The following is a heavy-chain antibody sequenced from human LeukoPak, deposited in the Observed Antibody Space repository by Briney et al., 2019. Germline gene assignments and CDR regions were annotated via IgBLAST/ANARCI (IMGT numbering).Heavy chain of an antibody. Sequence: PSETLSLTCAVSGGSISSSNWWSWVRQPPGKGLEWIGYIYYSGSTYYNPSLESRVTISVDTSKNQFSLKLSSVTAADTAVYYCARSTSGSYWIGYWGQGTLVTVSS. V-gene: IGHV4-4*02. D-gene: IGHD3-10*01. CDR3: ARSTSGSYWIGY. CDR2: IYYSGST. J-gene: IGHJ4*02. CDR1: GGSISSSNW.